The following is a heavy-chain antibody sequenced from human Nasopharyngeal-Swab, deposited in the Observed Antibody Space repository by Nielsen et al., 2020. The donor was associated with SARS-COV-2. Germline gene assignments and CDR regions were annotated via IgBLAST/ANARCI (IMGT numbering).Heavy chain of an antibody. D-gene: IGHD4-17*01. J-gene: IGHJ2*01. CDR3: ANALEWGYGAHGSWYFDL. Sequence: ASVKVSCKASGYTFTSYYMHWVRQAHGQGLEWMGIINPSGGSTSYAQKFQGRVTMTRDTSTSTVYMELSSLRSEDTAVYYCANALEWGYGAHGSWYFDLWGRGTLVTVSS. CDR2: INPSGGST. CDR1: GYTFTSYY. V-gene: IGHV1-46*01.